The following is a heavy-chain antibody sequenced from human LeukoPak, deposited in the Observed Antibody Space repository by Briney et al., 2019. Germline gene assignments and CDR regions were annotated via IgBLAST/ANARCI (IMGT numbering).Heavy chain of an antibody. CDR3: ARGPTEATRFDY. CDR1: GGSFSGYY. Sequence: PSGTLSLTCAVYGGSFSGYYWSWIRQPPGKGLEWIGEINHSGSTNYKPSLKSRVTISVDTSKNQFSLKLSSVTAADTGVYYCARGPTEATRFDYWGQGTLVTVSS. V-gene: IGHV4-34*01. D-gene: IGHD4-11*01. CDR2: INHSGST. J-gene: IGHJ4*02.